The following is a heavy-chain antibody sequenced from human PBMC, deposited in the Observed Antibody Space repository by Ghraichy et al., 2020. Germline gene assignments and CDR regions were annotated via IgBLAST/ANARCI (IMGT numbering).Heavy chain of an antibody. CDR2: IYYSGST. CDR3: ARDGSSVDGWSCGMDV. Sequence: SETLSLTCTVSGGSISSSSFYWGWIRQPPGKGLEWIGSIYYSGSTYYNPSLKSRVTISVDTSKNQFSLKLTSLTAADTAVYYCARDGSSVDGWSCGMDVWGQGTTVAVSS. J-gene: IGHJ6*02. CDR1: GGSISSSSFY. D-gene: IGHD5/OR15-5a*01. V-gene: IGHV4-39*07.